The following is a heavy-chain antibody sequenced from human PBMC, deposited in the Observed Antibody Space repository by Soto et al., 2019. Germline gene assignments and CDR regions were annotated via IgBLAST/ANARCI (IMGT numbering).Heavy chain of an antibody. Sequence: QVQLVQSGTEVKKPGSSVKVSCKASGGSISNYDISWMRQAPGQGLEWMGGIIPVFGTANYAQKFQGRVTITADESTSIVYMDVTSLRSEDTAVYYCARGDATKIVVTTYYGMDVWGQGTTVTVCS. CDR3: ARGDATKIVVTTYYGMDV. V-gene: IGHV1-69*12. CDR1: GGSISNYD. CDR2: IIPVFGTA. D-gene: IGHD4-17*01. J-gene: IGHJ6*02.